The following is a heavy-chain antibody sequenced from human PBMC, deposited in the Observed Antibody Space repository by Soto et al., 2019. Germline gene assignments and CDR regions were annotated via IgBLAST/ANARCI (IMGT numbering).Heavy chain of an antibody. CDR3: ARDRDVVRLDY. CDR1: GFTFSSYG. CDR2: IWYDGSNK. Sequence: QVRLVESGGGVVQPGRSLRLSCAASGFTFSSYGMHWVRQAPGKGLEWVALIWYDGSNKYYADSVKGRFTISRDNSKNTLYLQMNSLRAEDTAVYYCARDRDVVRLDYWGQGTLVTVSS. J-gene: IGHJ4*02. D-gene: IGHD2-21*01. V-gene: IGHV3-33*01.